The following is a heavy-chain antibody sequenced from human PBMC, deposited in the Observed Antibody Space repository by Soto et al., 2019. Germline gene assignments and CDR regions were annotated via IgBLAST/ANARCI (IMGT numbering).Heavy chain of an antibody. CDR2: MNPNSGDT. V-gene: IGHV1-8*01. Sequence: ASVKVSCKASGYTFTSYDINWVRQATGQGLEWMGWMNPNSGDTGYAQKFQGRVTMTTNNSISTAYMELSSLGSEDTVVYYCARGGAGYHLFDPWGQGTLVTVSS. D-gene: IGHD5-12*01. J-gene: IGHJ5*02. CDR3: ARGGAGYHLFDP. CDR1: GYTFTSYD.